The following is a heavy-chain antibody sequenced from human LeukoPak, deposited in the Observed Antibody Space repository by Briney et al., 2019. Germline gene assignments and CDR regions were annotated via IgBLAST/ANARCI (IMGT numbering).Heavy chain of an antibody. CDR1: GYTFTDYD. J-gene: IGHJ2*01. CDR3: ARGRVTMFGPVGWYFDL. Sequence: ASVKVSCKVSGYTFTDYDINWVRQATGQGLEWMGWTNPSRGNTGYAQKFQGRFTIPRNTSISTIYMELRSLRSEDTAVYFCARGRVTMFGPVGWYFDLWGRGTLLTVAS. CDR2: TNPSRGNT. V-gene: IGHV1-8*02. D-gene: IGHD3-3*01.